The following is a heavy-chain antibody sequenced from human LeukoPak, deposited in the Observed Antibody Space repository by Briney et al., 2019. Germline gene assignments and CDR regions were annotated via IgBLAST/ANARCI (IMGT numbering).Heavy chain of an antibody. CDR3: ARDTYYYDSSGYGD. Sequence: ASVKVSCKASGYTFTGYYMHWVRQAPGQGLEWTGWINPNSGGTNYAQKFQGRVTMTRDTSISTAYMELSRLRSDDTAVHYCARDTYYYDSSGYGDWGQGTLVTVSS. J-gene: IGHJ4*02. D-gene: IGHD3-22*01. CDR1: GYTFTGYY. V-gene: IGHV1-2*02. CDR2: INPNSGGT.